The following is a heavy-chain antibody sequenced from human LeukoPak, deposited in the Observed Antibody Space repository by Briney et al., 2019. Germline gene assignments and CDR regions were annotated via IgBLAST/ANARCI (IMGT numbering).Heavy chain of an antibody. D-gene: IGHD2-15*01. CDR1: GGSVSSHY. CDR2: IYYSRST. CDR3: ARSGEGGAS. V-gene: IGHV4-59*02. J-gene: IGHJ5*02. Sequence: SETLSLTCTVSGGSVSSHYWSWIRQPPGKGLEWIGYIYYSRSTIYSPSLQGRVTIIIDTSKNQFSLNLSSVTAADTAVYYCARSGEGGASWGQGTLVTVSS.